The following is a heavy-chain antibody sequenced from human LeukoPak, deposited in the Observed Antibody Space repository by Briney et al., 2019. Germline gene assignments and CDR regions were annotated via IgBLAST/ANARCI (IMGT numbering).Heavy chain of an antibody. CDR2: IYYSGIT. J-gene: IGHJ5*02. Sequence: SETLSLTCTVSGASMTNYYWSCIRKPPGKGLEWIGYIYYSGITNYNPSLTSRVSISVDMSKNQFSLKLTSVTAADTAVYYCARGRGYFDPFDPWGQGTLVTVSS. V-gene: IGHV4-59*01. CDR3: ARGRGYFDPFDP. CDR1: GASMTNYY. D-gene: IGHD3-9*01.